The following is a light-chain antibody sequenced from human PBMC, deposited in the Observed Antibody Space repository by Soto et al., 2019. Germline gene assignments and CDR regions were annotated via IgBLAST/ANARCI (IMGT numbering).Light chain of an antibody. CDR3: QQYYSYST. V-gene: IGKV1-17*03. CDR2: GAS. J-gene: IGKJ1*01. CDR1: QGISNY. Sequence: DIQMTQSPSAMSASVGDRVTITCRASQGISNYLAWFQQKPGKVPKRLIYGASSLQGGVPSRFSGSGSGTEFTLTISSLQPEDFATYYCQQYYSYSTFGQGTTVDIK.